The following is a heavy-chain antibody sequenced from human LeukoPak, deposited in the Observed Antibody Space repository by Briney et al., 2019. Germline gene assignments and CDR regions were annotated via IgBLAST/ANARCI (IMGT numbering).Heavy chain of an antibody. Sequence: GGSLRLSCAASGFTFSIYSMNWARQAPGKGLEWVSSISSSSSYIYYADSVKGRFTISRDNAKNSLYLQMNSLRAEDTAVYYCARDGIVVVPAAMGYWGQGTLVTVSS. CDR2: ISSSSSYI. CDR3: ARDGIVVVPAAMGY. J-gene: IGHJ4*02. CDR1: GFTFSIYS. D-gene: IGHD2-2*01. V-gene: IGHV3-21*01.